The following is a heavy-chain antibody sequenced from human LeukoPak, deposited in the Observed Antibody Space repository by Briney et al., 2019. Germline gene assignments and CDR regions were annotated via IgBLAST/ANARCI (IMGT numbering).Heavy chain of an antibody. Sequence: SQTLSLTCAISGDSVSSNTAAWNWIRQSPSRGLEWLGRTFYRSNWYDDYAASVKSRITINPDTSKNRFSLHLKSVTPEDTAVYYCAREVAGTWAFDIWGQGTRVTVSS. J-gene: IGHJ3*02. CDR1: GDSVSSNTAA. CDR2: TFYRSNWYD. CDR3: AREVAGTWAFDI. V-gene: IGHV6-1*01. D-gene: IGHD6-19*01.